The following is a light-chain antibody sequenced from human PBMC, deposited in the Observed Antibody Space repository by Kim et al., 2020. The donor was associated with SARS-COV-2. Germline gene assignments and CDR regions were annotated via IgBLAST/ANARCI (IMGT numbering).Light chain of an antibody. V-gene: IGKV1-33*01. CDR2: DAV. CDR1: QDIRDQ. CDR3: LQYDSDHS. Sequence: SASIGDRVTITCRASQDIRDQLAWFQHRPGQAPTVLIYDAVTLQQGVPSRFSGSGSGTDFTFTISRLQPEDFATYYCLQYDSDHSFGQGTKLEI. J-gene: IGKJ2*03.